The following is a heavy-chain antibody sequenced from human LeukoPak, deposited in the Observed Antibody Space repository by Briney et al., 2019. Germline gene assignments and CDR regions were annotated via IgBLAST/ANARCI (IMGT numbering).Heavy chain of an antibody. Sequence: GGSLRLFCAASGFTFSSYGMSWVRQAPGKGLVWVSAISGSGGSTYYADSVKGRFTISRDNSKNTLYLQMNSLRAEDTAVYYCAKDGLRYFDWLSNYYYYMDVWGKGTTVTISS. CDR3: AKDGLRYFDWLSNYYYYMDV. CDR1: GFTFSSYG. D-gene: IGHD3-9*01. J-gene: IGHJ6*03. V-gene: IGHV3-23*01. CDR2: ISGSGGST.